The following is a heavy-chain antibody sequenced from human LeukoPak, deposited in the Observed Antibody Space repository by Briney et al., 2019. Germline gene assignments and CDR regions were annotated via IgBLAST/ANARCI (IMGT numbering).Heavy chain of an antibody. Sequence: PGGSLRLSCAASGFTFSSHEMNWVRQAPGKGLEWVSYISSSGSTIYYADSVKGRFTISRDNAKNSLYLQMNSLRAEDTAVYYCARFGESLDVWGKGTTVTVSS. J-gene: IGHJ6*04. V-gene: IGHV3-48*03. CDR3: ARFGESLDV. CDR1: GFTFSSHE. D-gene: IGHD3-10*01. CDR2: ISSSGSTI.